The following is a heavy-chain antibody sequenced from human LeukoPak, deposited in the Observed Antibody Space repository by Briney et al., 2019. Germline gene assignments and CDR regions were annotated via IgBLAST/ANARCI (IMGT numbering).Heavy chain of an antibody. CDR2: IYYSGST. Sequence: NPSETLSLTCTVSGGSISSYYWSWIRQPPGKGLEWIGYIYYSGSTNYNPSLKSRVTISVDTSKNQFSLKLSSVTAADTAVYYCARRGWIHYFDYWGQGTLVTVSS. D-gene: IGHD6-19*01. V-gene: IGHV4-59*01. J-gene: IGHJ4*02. CDR3: ARRGWIHYFDY. CDR1: GGSISSYY.